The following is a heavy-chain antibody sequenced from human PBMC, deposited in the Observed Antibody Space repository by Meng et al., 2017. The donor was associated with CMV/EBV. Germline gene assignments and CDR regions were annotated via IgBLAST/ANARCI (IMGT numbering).Heavy chain of an antibody. D-gene: IGHD2-15*01. Sequence: QVQLVQAGAAVKEPGASVKVSCKASGYTFNSYYMHWVRQAPGQGLEWMGIINPSGGSTSYAQKFQGRVTMTRDTSTSTVYMELSSLRSGDTAVYYCAREGEGVVAATPHFDYWGQGTLVTVSS. V-gene: IGHV1-46*02. CDR3: AREGEGVVAATPHFDY. CDR2: INPSGGST. J-gene: IGHJ4*02. CDR1: GYTFNSYY.